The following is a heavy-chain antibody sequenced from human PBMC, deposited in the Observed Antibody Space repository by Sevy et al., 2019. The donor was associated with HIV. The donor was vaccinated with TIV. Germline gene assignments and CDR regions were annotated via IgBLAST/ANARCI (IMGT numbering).Heavy chain of an antibody. CDR1: GFTFSSYA. J-gene: IGHJ6*02. V-gene: IGHV3-30*04. Sequence: GGSLRLSCAASGFTFSSYAMNWVRQAPGKGLEWVALISYDGNNKYYADSVKGRLTISRDNSRNTWYLQMNSLRGEDTAFYYCARGLAALPGYYYGLDVWGQGTTVTVSS. D-gene: IGHD6-6*01. CDR3: ARGLAALPGYYYGLDV. CDR2: ISYDGNNK.